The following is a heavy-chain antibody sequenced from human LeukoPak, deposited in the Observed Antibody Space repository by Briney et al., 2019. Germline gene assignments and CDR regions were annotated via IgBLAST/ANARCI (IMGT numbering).Heavy chain of an antibody. J-gene: IGHJ5*02. CDR3: ATELVVRGFMAP. V-gene: IGHV1-24*01. Sequence: ASVTVSFKVSGYTLTELSMHWVRQAPGKGGEWMGGFDPEDGETIYAQKFQVRVTMTEDTSTDTAYMELSSLRSEDTAVYYCATELVVRGFMAPWGQGTLVTVSS. CDR1: GYTLTELS. D-gene: IGHD3-10*01. CDR2: FDPEDGET.